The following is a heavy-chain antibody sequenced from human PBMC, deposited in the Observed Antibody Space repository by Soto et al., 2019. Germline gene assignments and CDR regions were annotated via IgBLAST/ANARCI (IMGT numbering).Heavy chain of an antibody. CDR3: ARKGYYPSGRINLFDS. Sequence: SETLSLTCTVAGHSINSDYYWSWIRQPPGKGLEWIGSIYPGGGTYYNPSLKSRVTISIDTSKNQFSLRLTSVTAADTAMYYCARKGYYPSGRINLFDSWGQGTLVPVSS. V-gene: IGHV4-38-2*02. J-gene: IGHJ4*02. D-gene: IGHD3-10*01. CDR1: GHSINSDYY. CDR2: IYPGGGT.